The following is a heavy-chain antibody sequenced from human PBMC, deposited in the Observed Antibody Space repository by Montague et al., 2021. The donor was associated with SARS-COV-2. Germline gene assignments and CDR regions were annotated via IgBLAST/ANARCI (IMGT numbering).Heavy chain of an antibody. D-gene: IGHD3-10*01. Sequence: LSLPCPVSGGSLSSYYWSWIRQPPGKGLEWIGYIYYSGSTNYNPSLKSRVTISVDTSKNQFSLNLSSVTAADTAVYYCARHVSGSVTHFHHWGQGALVTVSS. CDR2: IYYSGST. CDR1: GGSLSSYY. CDR3: ARHVSGSVTHFHH. J-gene: IGHJ1*01. V-gene: IGHV4-59*08.